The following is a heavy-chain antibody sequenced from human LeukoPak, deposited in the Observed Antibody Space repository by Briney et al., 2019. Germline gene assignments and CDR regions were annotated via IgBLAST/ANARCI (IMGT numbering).Heavy chain of an antibody. CDR3: VRDSGVFDY. CDR2: ISKDGSIR. Sequence: PGGSLRLSCAASGFTFSTFSMHWVRQAPGKGLEWVTIISKDGSIRYYVDSVKGRFTISRDNSKNTVHLQMNNLRSEDTAVYYCVRDSGVFDYWGQGGLATVSS. V-gene: IGHV3-30*04. CDR1: GFTFSTFS. J-gene: IGHJ4*02.